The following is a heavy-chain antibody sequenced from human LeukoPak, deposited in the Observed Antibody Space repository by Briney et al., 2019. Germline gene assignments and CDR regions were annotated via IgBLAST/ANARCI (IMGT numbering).Heavy chain of an antibody. D-gene: IGHD1-14*01. CDR3: ARGGITGGFDI. Sequence: GGSLRLSCAASGFTFSSYGMHWVRQAPGKGLEWVAVIWYDGSNKYYVDSVKGRFTISRDNSKNTLYLQMNSLRAEDTAVYYCARGGITGGFDIWGQGTMVTVSS. CDR2: IWYDGSNK. CDR1: GFTFSSYG. V-gene: IGHV3-33*01. J-gene: IGHJ3*02.